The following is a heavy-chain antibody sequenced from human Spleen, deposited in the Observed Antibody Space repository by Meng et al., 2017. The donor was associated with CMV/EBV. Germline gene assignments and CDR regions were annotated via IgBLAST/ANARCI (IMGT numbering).Heavy chain of an antibody. CDR2: IYHSGNT. V-gene: IGHV4-38-2*02. CDR3: ARDRPRGIAVRFDP. D-gene: IGHD6-19*01. J-gene: IGHJ5*02. Sequence: GSLRLSCKASGYSISSGYYWGWIRQPPGKGLEWIGNIYHSGNTNYNPSLKSRVTISMNTSKNRFSLMLSSVTAADTAVYYCARDRPRGIAVRFDPWGQGTLVTVSS. CDR1: GYSISSGYY.